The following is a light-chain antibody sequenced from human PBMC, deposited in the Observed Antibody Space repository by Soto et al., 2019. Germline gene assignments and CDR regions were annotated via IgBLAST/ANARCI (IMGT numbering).Light chain of an antibody. Sequence: QSVLTQPPSVSGAPGQRVTISCTGSSSNIGAGYDVHWYQQLPGTAPKLLIYGDNNRPSGVPDRFSGSKSGTSASLAITGLQAEDDADYYCQSYDSSLSAWVFGGGTKLTVL. CDR1: SSNIGAGYD. V-gene: IGLV1-40*01. CDR3: QSYDSSLSAWV. J-gene: IGLJ3*02. CDR2: GDN.